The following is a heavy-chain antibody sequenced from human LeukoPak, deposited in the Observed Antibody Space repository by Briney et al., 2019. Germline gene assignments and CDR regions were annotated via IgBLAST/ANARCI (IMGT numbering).Heavy chain of an antibody. D-gene: IGHD5-18*01. CDR1: GGTFSSYA. Sequence: SVKVSCKASGGTFSSYAISWVRQAPGQGLEWMGGIIPIFGTANYAQKFQGRVTITADESTSTAYMELSSLRSEDTAVYYCARGGQVWYLWTFDYWGQGTLVTVSS. CDR3: ARGGQVWYLWTFDY. V-gene: IGHV1-69*13. J-gene: IGHJ4*02. CDR2: IIPIFGTA.